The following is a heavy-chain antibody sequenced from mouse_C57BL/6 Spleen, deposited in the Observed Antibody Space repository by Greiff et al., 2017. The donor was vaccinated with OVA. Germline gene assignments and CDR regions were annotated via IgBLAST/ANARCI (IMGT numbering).Heavy chain of an antibody. Sequence: EVKLVESGGGLVKPGGSLKLSCAASGFTFSSYAMSWVRQTPEKRLEWVATISDGGSYTYYPDNVKGRFTISRDTAKNNLYLQMSHLKSEDTAMYYCARNYYGSREGYFDYWGQGTTLTVSS. CDR3: ARNYYGSREGYFDY. CDR2: ISDGGSYT. J-gene: IGHJ2*01. D-gene: IGHD1-1*01. V-gene: IGHV5-4*03. CDR1: GFTFSSYA.